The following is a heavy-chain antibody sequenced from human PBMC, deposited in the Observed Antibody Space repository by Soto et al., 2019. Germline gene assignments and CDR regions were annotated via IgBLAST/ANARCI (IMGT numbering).Heavy chain of an antibody. J-gene: IGHJ5*02. V-gene: IGHV4-31*11. Sequence: LDLRSALCGGCISISVDYVSLIRKHPGKGLEWIGYIYYSGSTYYNPSLKSRVTISVDTSKNQFSLKLSSVTAADTAVYYCAREGWGYCSSTSCYAWFDPWGQGTLVTVSS. D-gene: IGHD2-2*01. CDR1: GGCISISVDY. CDR3: AREGWGYCSSTSCYAWFDP. CDR2: IYYSGST.